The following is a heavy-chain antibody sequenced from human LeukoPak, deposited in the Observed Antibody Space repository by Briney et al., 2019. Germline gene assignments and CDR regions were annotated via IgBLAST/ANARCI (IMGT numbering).Heavy chain of an antibody. J-gene: IGHJ6*02. D-gene: IGHD6-13*01. CDR3: ASTIRIAALNDYYYYYGMDV. CDR2: INPNSGGT. Sequence: ASVKVSCKASGYTFTGYYMHWVRQAPGQGLEWMGWINPNSGGTNYAQKLQGRVTMTTDTSTSTAYMELRSLRSDDTAVYYCASTIRIAALNDYYYYYGMDVWGQGTTVTVSS. CDR1: GYTFTGYY. V-gene: IGHV1-2*02.